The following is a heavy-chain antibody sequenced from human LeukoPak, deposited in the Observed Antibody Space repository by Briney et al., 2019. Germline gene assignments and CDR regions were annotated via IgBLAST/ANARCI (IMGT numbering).Heavy chain of an antibody. Sequence: SETLSLTCAVYGGSFSGYYWSWIRQPPGKGLEWIGEINHSGSTNYNRSLKSRVTISVDTSKNQFSLKLSSVTAADTAVYYCARGRIAAAGNWGQGTLVTVSS. CDR1: GGSFSGYY. J-gene: IGHJ4*02. D-gene: IGHD6-13*01. CDR2: INHSGST. CDR3: ARGRIAAAGN. V-gene: IGHV4-34*01.